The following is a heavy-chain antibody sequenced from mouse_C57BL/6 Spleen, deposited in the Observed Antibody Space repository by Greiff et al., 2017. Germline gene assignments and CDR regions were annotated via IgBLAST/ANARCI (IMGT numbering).Heavy chain of an antibody. CDR1: GYAFSSYW. CDR2: IYPGDGDT. CDR3: ASGYYGSSYGY. V-gene: IGHV1-80*01. J-gene: IGHJ2*01. D-gene: IGHD1-1*01. Sequence: VQLQESGAELVKPGASVKISCKASGYAFSSYWMNWVKQRPGTGLEWIGQIYPGDGDTNYNGKFKGKATLTADKSSSTAYMQLSSLTSEDSAVYFCASGYYGSSYGYWGQGTTLTVSS.